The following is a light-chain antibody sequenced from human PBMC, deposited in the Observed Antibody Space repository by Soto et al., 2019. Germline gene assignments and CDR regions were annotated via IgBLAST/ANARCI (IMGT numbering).Light chain of an antibody. J-gene: IGLJ1*01. CDR2: DVS. CDR3: SSYTSTTTYV. Sequence: SVLTQPASMSGSPGQSIAISCTGTSSDVGGYNYVSWYQQHPGKAPKLMVYDVSNRPSGVSNRFSGSKSGNTASLTISGLQAEHEADYYCSSYTSTTTYVFGTGTKVTVL. V-gene: IGLV2-14*01. CDR1: SSDVGGYNY.